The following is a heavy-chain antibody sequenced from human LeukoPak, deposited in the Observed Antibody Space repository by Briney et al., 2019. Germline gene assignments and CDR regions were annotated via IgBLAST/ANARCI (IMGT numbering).Heavy chain of an antibody. CDR2: VSGSGTRT. Sequence: PGGSLRLSCAASGFTFSSYAMSWVRQAPGKGLEWVSTVSGSGTRTFYADSVKGRFTISRDNSKNTLYLQVNSLRAEDTALYYCAKELLWFGELLDYWGQGTLVTVSS. CDR3: AKELLWFGELLDY. J-gene: IGHJ4*02. CDR1: GFTFSSYA. D-gene: IGHD3-10*01. V-gene: IGHV3-23*01.